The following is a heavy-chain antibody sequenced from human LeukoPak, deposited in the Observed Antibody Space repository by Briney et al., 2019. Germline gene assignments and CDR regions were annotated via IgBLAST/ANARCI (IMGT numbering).Heavy chain of an antibody. CDR3: ARDQGSLTRSWYTGY. J-gene: IGHJ4*02. V-gene: IGHV1-2*06. D-gene: IGHD6-13*01. CDR1: GYTFTGNH. Sequence: ASVKVSCKASGYTFTGNHIHWVRHPPGQGLEWMGRLNPYSGDTNFAQNFLSSVTRTRDTSITKAYMVLSSLTPDDTAVYFCARDQGSLTRSWYTGYWGQGTQVTVSS. CDR2: LNPYSGDT.